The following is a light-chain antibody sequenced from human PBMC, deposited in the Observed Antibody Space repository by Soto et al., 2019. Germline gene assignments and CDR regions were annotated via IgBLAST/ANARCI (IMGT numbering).Light chain of an antibody. V-gene: IGLV1-51*01. Sequence: QSVLTQPPSVSAAPGQKVTISCSGRSSNIGNIAVSWYQQLPGTAPKLLIYDNNKRPSGIPDRFSGSKSGTSATLDITGLQTGDEADYYCGTWDGSLIAAVFGGGTQLTVL. J-gene: IGLJ7*01. CDR1: SSNIGNIA. CDR3: GTWDGSLIAAV. CDR2: DNN.